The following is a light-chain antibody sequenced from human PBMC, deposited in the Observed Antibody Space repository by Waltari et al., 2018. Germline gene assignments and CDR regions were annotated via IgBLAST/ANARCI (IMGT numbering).Light chain of an antibody. Sequence: SYELTQPPSVSVSPGQTARITCSGDALPRKYAYWSQQKSGQAPVLVMYEDSKRPPGIPERFSGSGSGTMATLTISGAQAEDEADYYCYSTDGSGNERVFGGGTKLTV. V-gene: IGLV3-10*01. CDR2: EDS. J-gene: IGLJ2*01. CDR3: YSTDGSGNERV. CDR1: ALPRKY.